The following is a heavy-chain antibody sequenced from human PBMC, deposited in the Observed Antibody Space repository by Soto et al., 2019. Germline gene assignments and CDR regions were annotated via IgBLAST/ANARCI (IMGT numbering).Heavy chain of an antibody. CDR1: GFTFSSYG. J-gene: IGHJ5*02. CDR2: IWYDGSNK. CDR3: AREYTYPAPNGWFDP. V-gene: IGHV3-33*08. D-gene: IGHD1-1*01. Sequence: PGGSLRLSCAASGFTFSSYGMHWVRQAPGKGLEWVAVIWYDGSNKYYADSVKGRFTISRDNSKNTLYLQMNSLRAEDTAVYYCAREYTYPAPNGWFDPWGQGTLVTVSS.